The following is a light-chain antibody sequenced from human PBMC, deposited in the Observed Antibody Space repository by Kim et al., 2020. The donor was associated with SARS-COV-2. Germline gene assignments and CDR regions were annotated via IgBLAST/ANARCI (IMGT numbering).Light chain of an antibody. CDR2: RAS. Sequence: SSVGDRVTITCRASRNISRCLAWYQQKPGKAPKVLIYRASYLDTGVPSRFSGSGSETEFTLTISSLQPDDFATYYCQQYDKSPWTFGQGTKVDIK. V-gene: IGKV1-5*03. J-gene: IGKJ1*01. CDR1: RNISRC. CDR3: QQYDKSPWT.